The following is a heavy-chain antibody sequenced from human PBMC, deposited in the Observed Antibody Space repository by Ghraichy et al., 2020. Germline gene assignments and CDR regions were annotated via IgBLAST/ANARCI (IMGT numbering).Heavy chain of an antibody. CDR1: GVSINSGGSS. CDR3: ARDEGDIVPAW. V-gene: IGHV4-30-4*07. D-gene: IGHD5-12*01. Sequence: SETLSLTCAVSGVSINSGGSSWSWIRQAPGKGLEWIGYMFYNGNTFYKPSLRSRVSISMDTSKNQFSLKLSSVTAADTAVYYCARDEGDIVPAWWGQGTRVTVSS. CDR2: MFYNGNT. J-gene: IGHJ4*02.